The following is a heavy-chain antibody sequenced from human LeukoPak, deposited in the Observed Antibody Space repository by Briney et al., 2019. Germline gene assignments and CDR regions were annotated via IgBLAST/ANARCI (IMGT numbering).Heavy chain of an antibody. D-gene: IGHD2-15*01. V-gene: IGHV1-18*01. CDR1: GYTFNSYG. CDR3: ARVFYWSPDCSGGSCHIDY. CDR2: ISAYTGDS. Sequence: ASVKVSCKASGYTFNSYGISWVRQAPGQGLEWMGWISAYTGDSNYAQSLQGRVTITTDTSASTAYMELRSLRSDDTAVYYCARVFYWSPDCSGGSCHIDYWGQGTLVTVSS. J-gene: IGHJ4*02.